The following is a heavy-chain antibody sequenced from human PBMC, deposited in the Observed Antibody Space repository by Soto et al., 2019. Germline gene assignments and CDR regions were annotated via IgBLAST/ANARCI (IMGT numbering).Heavy chain of an antibody. CDR2: IYGSGSA. V-gene: IGHV4-4*07. CDR1: GGSISSYY. D-gene: IGHD3-10*01. Sequence: SETLSLTCTVSGGSISSYYWSWIRQPAGKGLELIGRIYGSGSASYNPSLKSRVTMSLDTSKNQFSLKLSSVTAADTALYYCARDYFGSASSDWGLGTTVTVSS. J-gene: IGHJ6*02. CDR3: ARDYFGSASSD.